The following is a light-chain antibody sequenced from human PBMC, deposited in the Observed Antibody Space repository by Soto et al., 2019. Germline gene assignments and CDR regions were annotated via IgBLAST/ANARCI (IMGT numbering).Light chain of an antibody. CDR2: DAS. CDR1: QSVSSNF. Sequence: PGERATLSCRASQSVSSNFLAWYQQKPGQAPRLLIYDASNRATGIPDRFSGSGSGTDFTLTISRLEPEDFAVYYCQQRSNWPPITFGQGTRLEIK. J-gene: IGKJ5*01. V-gene: IGKV3D-20*02. CDR3: QQRSNWPPIT.